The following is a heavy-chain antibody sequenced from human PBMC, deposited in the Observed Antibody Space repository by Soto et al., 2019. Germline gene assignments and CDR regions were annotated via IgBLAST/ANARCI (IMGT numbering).Heavy chain of an antibody. CDR3: AGLLWSRGDWFDP. Sequence: QVQLQESGPGLVKPSETLSLTCTVSGGSISSYYWSWIRQPPGKGLEWIGYIYYSGSTNYNPSLKSRVTISVNTSKNQFSLKLSSVTAADAAVYYCAGLLWSRGDWFDPWGQGTLVTVSS. J-gene: IGHJ5*02. CDR1: GGSISSYY. V-gene: IGHV4-59*08. D-gene: IGHD3-10*01. CDR2: IYYSGST.